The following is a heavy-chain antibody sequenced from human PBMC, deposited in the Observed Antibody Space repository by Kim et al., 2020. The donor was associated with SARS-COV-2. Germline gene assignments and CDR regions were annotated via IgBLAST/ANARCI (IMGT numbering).Heavy chain of an antibody. CDR3: ARAPGVTIFGVVSSFDI. J-gene: IGHJ3*02. CDR2: IYYSGST. CDR1: GGSISSYY. Sequence: ETLSLTCTVSGGSISSYYWSWIRQPPGKGLEWIAYIYYSGSTNYNPSLKSRVTISVDTSKNQFSLKLSSVTAADTAVYYCARAPGVTIFGVVSSFDIWGQGTMVTFSS. V-gene: IGHV4-59*01. D-gene: IGHD3-3*01.